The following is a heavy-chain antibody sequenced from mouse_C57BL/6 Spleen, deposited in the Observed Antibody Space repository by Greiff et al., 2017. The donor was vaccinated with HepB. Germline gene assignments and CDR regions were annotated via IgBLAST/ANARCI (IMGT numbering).Heavy chain of an antibody. CDR2: IDPSDSYT. V-gene: IGHV1-69*01. J-gene: IGHJ2*01. CDR1: GYTFTSYW. CDR3: ARSNYYGCFDY. D-gene: IGHD1-1*01. Sequence: QVQLKESGAELVMPGASVKLSCKASGYTFTSYWMHWVKQRPGQGLEWIGEIDPSDSYTNYNQKFKGKSTLTVDKSSSTAYMQLSSLTSEDFAVYYCARSNYYGCFDYWGQGTTLTVSS.